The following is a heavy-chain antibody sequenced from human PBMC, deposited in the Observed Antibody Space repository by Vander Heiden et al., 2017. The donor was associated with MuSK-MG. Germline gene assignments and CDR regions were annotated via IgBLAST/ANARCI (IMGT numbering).Heavy chain of an antibody. V-gene: IGHV3-21*03. CDR2: ISSSSSYI. Sequence: EVQLVESGGGLVKPGGSLRLSCAASGFTFSSYSMNWVRQAPGKGLEWVSSISSSSSYIYYADSVKGRFTISRDNAKNSLYLQMNSLRAEDTAVYYCARVYGDYYYFDYWGQGTLVTVSS. D-gene: IGHD4-17*01. J-gene: IGHJ4*02. CDR1: GFTFSSYS. CDR3: ARVYGDYYYFDY.